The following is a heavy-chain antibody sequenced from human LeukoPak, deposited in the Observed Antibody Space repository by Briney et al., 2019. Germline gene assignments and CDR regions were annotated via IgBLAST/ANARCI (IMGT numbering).Heavy chain of an antibody. J-gene: IGHJ1*01. CDR1: GGSISSSSYY. D-gene: IGHD6-19*01. V-gene: IGHV4-39*01. CDR2: IYYSGST. Sequence: PSETLSFTCTVSGGSISSSSYYWGWIRQPPGKGLEWIGSIYYSGSTYYNPSLKSRVTISVDTSKNQFSLKLSSVTAADTAVYYCARCPYSSGWFLRYFQHWGQGTLVTVSS. CDR3: ARCPYSSGWFLRYFQH.